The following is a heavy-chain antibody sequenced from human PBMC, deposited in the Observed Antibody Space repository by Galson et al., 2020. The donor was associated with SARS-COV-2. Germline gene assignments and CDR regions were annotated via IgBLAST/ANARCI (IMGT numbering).Heavy chain of an antibody. CDR2: IYYTGST. Sequence: SETLSLTCTVSGGSISSYYWSWIRQPPGKGLEWIGYIYYTGSTNYNPSLKSRVTISVDTSKNQFSLKLSSVTAADTGVYYCARDLRNYYDCWSGYPTFDAFDSWGQGTMVTVSS. CDR3: ARDLRNYYDCWSGYPTFDAFDS. V-gene: IGHV4-59*01. J-gene: IGHJ3*02. CDR1: GGSISSYY. D-gene: IGHD3-3*01.